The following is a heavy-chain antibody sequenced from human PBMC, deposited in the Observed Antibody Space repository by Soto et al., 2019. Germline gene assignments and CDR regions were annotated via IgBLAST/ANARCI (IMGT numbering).Heavy chain of an antibody. J-gene: IGHJ3*02. CDR1: GFSFSNYG. D-gene: IGHD3-22*01. CDR2: IWYDGSNK. Sequence: QVQLVESGGGVVQPGRSLTLSCAASGFSFSNYGIHWVRQAPGKGLEWVAVIWYDGSNKYYADSVKGRFTISRDNSKNTMYLEMNSLRAEDTAMYYWGRGQRVIVVVPGAFDIWGQGTMVTVSS. CDR3: GRGQRVIVVVPGAFDI. V-gene: IGHV3-33*01.